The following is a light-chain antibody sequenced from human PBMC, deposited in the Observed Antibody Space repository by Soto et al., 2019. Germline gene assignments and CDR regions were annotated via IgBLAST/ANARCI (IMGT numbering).Light chain of an antibody. J-gene: IGKJ4*01. CDR2: DAS. Sequence: EIVLTQSPATLSLSPGERATLSCRASQSVSSYLAWYQQKPSQAPRLLIYDASNRATGIPARFSGSGSGTDFTLTISSLEPEDFAVYYCQQRSEGLTFGGGTKVEIK. CDR3: QQRSEGLT. V-gene: IGKV3-11*01. CDR1: QSVSSY.